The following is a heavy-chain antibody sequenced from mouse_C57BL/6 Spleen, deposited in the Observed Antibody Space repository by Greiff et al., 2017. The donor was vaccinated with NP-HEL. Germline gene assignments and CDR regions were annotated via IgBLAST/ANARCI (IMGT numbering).Heavy chain of an antibody. CDR3: ARSKVTTKEVDY. V-gene: IGHV1-82*01. CDR1: GYAFSSSW. J-gene: IGHJ2*01. CDR2: IYPGDGDT. D-gene: IGHD2-2*01. Sequence: QVQLQQSGPELVKPGASVKISCKASGYAFSSSWMNWVKQRPGKGLEWIGRIYPGDGDTNYNGKFKGKATLTADKSSSTAYMQLSSLTSEDSAVYFCARSKVTTKEVDYWGQGTTLTVSS.